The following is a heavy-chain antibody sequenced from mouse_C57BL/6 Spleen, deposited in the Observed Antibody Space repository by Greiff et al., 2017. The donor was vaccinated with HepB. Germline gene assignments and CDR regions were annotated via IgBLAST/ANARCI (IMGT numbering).Heavy chain of an antibody. V-gene: IGHV1-15*01. CDR2: IDPETGGT. D-gene: IGHD3-1*01. Sequence: QVQLKQSGAELVRPGASVTLSCKASGYTFTDYEMHWVKPTPVHGLEWIGAIDPETGGTAYNQKFKGKAILTADKSSSTAYMELRSLTSEDSAVYYCTIPLLGWGQGTTLTVSS. CDR3: TIPLLG. CDR1: GYTFTDYE. J-gene: IGHJ2*01.